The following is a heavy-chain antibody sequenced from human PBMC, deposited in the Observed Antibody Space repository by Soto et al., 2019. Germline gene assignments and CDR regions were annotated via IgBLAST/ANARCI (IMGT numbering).Heavy chain of an antibody. D-gene: IGHD3-3*01. Sequence: SQTLSLTCAISGDSVSSNSAAWNWIRQSPSRGLEWLGRTYYRSKWYNDYAVSVKSRITINPDTSKNQFSLQLNSVTPEDTAVYYCARDPYYDFWSGYTITGYYYGMDVWGQGTTVTVSS. CDR1: GDSVSSNSAA. J-gene: IGHJ6*02. V-gene: IGHV6-1*01. CDR2: TYYRSKWYN. CDR3: ARDPYYDFWSGYTITGYYYGMDV.